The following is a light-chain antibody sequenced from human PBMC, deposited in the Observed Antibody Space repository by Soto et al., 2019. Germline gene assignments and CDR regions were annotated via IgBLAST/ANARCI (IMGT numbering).Light chain of an antibody. CDR2: DAS. Sequence: IVMTQSPATLSVSPGERATLSCRASQSVSSYLAWYQQKPGQAPRLLIYDASNRATGIPARFSGSGSGTDFTLTISSLQSEDFAVYYCEQYNNWPITFGQGTRLEIK. CDR3: EQYNNWPIT. J-gene: IGKJ5*01. CDR1: QSVSSY. V-gene: IGKV3D-15*01.